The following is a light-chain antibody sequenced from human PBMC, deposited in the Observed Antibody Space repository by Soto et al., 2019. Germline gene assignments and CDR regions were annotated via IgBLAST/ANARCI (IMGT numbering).Light chain of an antibody. Sequence: EIVLTQSPGTLSLSPGERATLSCRASQSVSSSYLAWYQQKPGQAPRLLIYGASSRATGIPDRFSGSGSGTYFTLTISRLGPEDFAVYYCQQYGSSLTWTFGQGTKV. CDR2: GAS. CDR3: QQYGSSLTWT. J-gene: IGKJ1*01. V-gene: IGKV3-20*01. CDR1: QSVSSSY.